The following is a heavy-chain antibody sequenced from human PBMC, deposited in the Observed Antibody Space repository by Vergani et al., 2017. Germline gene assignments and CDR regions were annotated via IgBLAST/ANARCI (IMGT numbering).Heavy chain of an antibody. V-gene: IGHV4-59*11. CDR1: FDSIRNLY. D-gene: IGHD3-3*01. CDR3: ARSDAAISLGWSGYYAAAH. CDR2: IHYSENT. Sequence: QVQLQESGPGLVKSSETLSLTCSVSFDSIRNLYCNWIRQPPGKGLEWIGSIHYSENTNYNPSLKTRVTISVDTSKNQFSLTLTSVTAADTAVYYCARSDAAISLGWSGYYAAAHWGQGTLVTVSS. J-gene: IGHJ4*02.